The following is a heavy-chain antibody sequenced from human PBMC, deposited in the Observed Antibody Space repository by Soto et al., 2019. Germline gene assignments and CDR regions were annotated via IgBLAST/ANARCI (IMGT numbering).Heavy chain of an antibody. D-gene: IGHD4-17*01. CDR1: GGTFISYA. CDR3: AGAVTTFRYYYYGMDV. CDR2: IIPIFCTA. V-gene: IGHV1-69*13. Sequence: SVKVSCNASGGTFISYAISWVRQAPGQGLEWMGGIIPIFCTANYAQKFQGRVTITADESTSTAYMELSSLRSEDTAVYYCAGAVTTFRYYYYGMDVWGQGTTVTSP. J-gene: IGHJ6*02.